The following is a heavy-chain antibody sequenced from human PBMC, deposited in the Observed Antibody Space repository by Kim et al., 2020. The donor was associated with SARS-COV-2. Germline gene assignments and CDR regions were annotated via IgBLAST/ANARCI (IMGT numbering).Heavy chain of an antibody. CDR3: ARGLRPIAVAMNWFDP. D-gene: IGHD6-19*01. J-gene: IGHJ5*02. V-gene: IGHV1-3*01. CDR2: INAGNGNT. CDR1: GYTFTSYA. Sequence: ASVKVSCKASGYTFTSYAMHWVRQAPGQRLEWMGWINAGNGNTKYSQKFQGRVTITRDTSASTAYMELSSLRSEDTAVYYCARGLRPIAVAMNWFDPWGQGTLVTVSS.